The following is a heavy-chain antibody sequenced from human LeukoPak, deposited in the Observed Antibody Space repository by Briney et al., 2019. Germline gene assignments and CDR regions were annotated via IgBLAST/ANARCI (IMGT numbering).Heavy chain of an antibody. D-gene: IGHD2-15*01. CDR2: MNPNSGDT. Sequence: ASVKVSCKASGYTFTSYDINWVRQATGQGLEWMGWMNPNSGDTGYARKFQSRVTMTRNTSINTAYMELSSLRSEDTAVYYCARGPRYCSGGSCYSGTLRGWGQGTLVTVSS. V-gene: IGHV1-8*01. CDR3: ARGPRYCSGGSCYSGTLRG. CDR1: GYTFTSYD. J-gene: IGHJ4*02.